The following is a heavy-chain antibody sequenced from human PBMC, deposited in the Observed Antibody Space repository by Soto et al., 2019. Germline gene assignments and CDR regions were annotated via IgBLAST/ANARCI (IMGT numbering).Heavy chain of an antibody. D-gene: IGHD6-13*01. CDR1: GYTFTSYG. CDR2: ISAYKGNT. V-gene: IGHV1-18*01. CDR3: ARDRYIAAAGLTLDFDY. J-gene: IGHJ4*02. Sequence: ASVKVSCKASGYTFTSYGISWVRQAPGQGLEWMGWISAYKGNTNYAQKLQGRVTMTTDTSTSTAYMELRSLRSDDTAVYYCARDRYIAAAGLTLDFDYWGQGTLVTVSS.